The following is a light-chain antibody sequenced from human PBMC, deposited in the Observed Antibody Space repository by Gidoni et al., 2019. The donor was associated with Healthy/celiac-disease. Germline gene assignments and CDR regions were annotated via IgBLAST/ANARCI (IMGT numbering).Light chain of an antibody. V-gene: IGKV3-11*01. CDR2: DAS. Sequence: EIVLTQYPAPLSLSPGERANLSCRASQSVSSYLAWYQQKPGQAPRLLIYDASNRATGIPARFSGSGSGTDFTLTISSLEPEDFAVYYCQQRSNWPPWTFGQGTKVEIK. CDR1: QSVSSY. J-gene: IGKJ1*01. CDR3: QQRSNWPPWT.